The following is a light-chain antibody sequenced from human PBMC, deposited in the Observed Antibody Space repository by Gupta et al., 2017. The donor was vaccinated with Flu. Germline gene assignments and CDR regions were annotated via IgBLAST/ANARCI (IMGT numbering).Light chain of an antibody. J-gene: IGLJ2*01. Sequence: QSVLTQPPSVSGAPGQRVTISCPWRRSNIGAGYEVHWYQQLPGTAPKLLIYGNSNRPSGVPDRFSGSKSGTSASLAITGLQAEDEADYYCQSYDSSLSVLFGGGTKLTVL. CDR2: GNS. CDR3: QSYDSSLSVL. V-gene: IGLV1-40*01. CDR1: RSNIGAGYE.